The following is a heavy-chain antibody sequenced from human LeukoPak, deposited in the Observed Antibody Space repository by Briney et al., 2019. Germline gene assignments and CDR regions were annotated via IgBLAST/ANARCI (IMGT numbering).Heavy chain of an antibody. J-gene: IGHJ4*02. V-gene: IGHV3-30*01. D-gene: IGHD6-6*01. CDR3: ARLFPIAASDY. CDR2: ISYDGSNK. CDR1: GFTFSSYA. Sequence: GGSLRLSCAASGFTFSSYAMHWVRQAPGKGLEWVAVISYDGSNKYYADSVKGRFTISRDNSKNTLYLQMNSLRAEDTAVYYCARLFPIAASDYWGQGTLVTVSS.